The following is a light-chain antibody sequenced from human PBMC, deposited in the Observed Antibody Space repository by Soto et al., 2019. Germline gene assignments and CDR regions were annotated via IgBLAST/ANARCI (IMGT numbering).Light chain of an antibody. V-gene: IGKV3-20*01. CDR2: GPS. CDR3: QQYGSSPPTWT. Sequence: EIVLTQSPGTLSLSPGERATLSCRASQSVSSSYLAWYQQKPGQAPRLLIYGPSSRATGIPDRFSGSGSGTDFTLTIGRLEPEDFAVYYCQQYGSSPPTWTFGQGTKVEIK. J-gene: IGKJ1*01. CDR1: QSVSSSY.